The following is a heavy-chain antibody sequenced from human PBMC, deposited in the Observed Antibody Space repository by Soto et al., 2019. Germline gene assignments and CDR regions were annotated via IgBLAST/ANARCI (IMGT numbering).Heavy chain of an antibody. CDR3: AIARSGWGGRRREDGYDY. Sequence: QVQLVQSGAEVKKPGSSVKVSCKASGGTFSSYTISWVRQAPGQGLEWMGRIIPILGIANYAQKFQGRVTITADKATSTAYMERSSLRSEDRAVDSWAIARSGWGGRRREDGYDYWGQGTLVTVSS. CDR1: GGTFSSYT. D-gene: IGHD1-26*01. J-gene: IGHJ4*02. V-gene: IGHV1-69*02. CDR2: IIPILGIA.